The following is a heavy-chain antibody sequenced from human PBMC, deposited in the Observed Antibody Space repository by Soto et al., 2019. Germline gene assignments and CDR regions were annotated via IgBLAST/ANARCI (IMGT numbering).Heavy chain of an antibody. CDR1: GFTFTNYA. J-gene: IGHJ3*02. Sequence: GGSLRLSCAASGFTFTNYAMSWVRLAPGQGLEWVSTIPGSGGHKLHPEYADSVKGRFTISRDNSKNTLYLQMNSLRAEDTAVYYCATCIVSYGDAFDIWGQGTMVTVSS. CDR2: IPGSGGHKLHP. D-gene: IGHD5-18*01. CDR3: ATCIVSYGDAFDI. V-gene: IGHV3-23*01.